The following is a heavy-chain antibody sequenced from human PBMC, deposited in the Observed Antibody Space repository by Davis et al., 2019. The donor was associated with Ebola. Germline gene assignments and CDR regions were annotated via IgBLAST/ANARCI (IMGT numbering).Heavy chain of an antibody. Sequence: GASLKISCKGSGYSSTSYWIGWVRQMPGKGLEWMGIIYPGDSDTRYSPSFQGQVTISADKSISTAYLQWSSLKASDTAMYYCARQIVVVVAASKTGRFDPWGQGTLVTVSS. V-gene: IGHV5-51*01. J-gene: IGHJ5*02. D-gene: IGHD2-15*01. CDR2: IYPGDSDT. CDR3: ARQIVVVVAASKTGRFDP. CDR1: GYSSTSYW.